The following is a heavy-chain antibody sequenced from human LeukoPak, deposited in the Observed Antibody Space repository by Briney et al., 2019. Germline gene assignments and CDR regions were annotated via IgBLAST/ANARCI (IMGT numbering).Heavy chain of an antibody. J-gene: IGHJ6*03. D-gene: IGHD6-25*01. Sequence: GGSLRLSCAASGFTLGNHGMHWVRQAPGKGLEWVAIIFRNGVNKYCADSMKGRFTISRDTSKNSLFLEMDSLRTEDPAVSYCARQRGSVFEGYMDVWGKGTTVTVSS. CDR2: IFRNGVNK. V-gene: IGHV3-33*01. CDR3: ARQRGSVFEGYMDV. CDR1: GFTLGNHG.